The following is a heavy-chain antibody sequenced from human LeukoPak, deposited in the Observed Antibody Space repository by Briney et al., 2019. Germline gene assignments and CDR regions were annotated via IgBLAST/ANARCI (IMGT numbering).Heavy chain of an antibody. CDR3: ARPVSRSSGWYYDY. D-gene: IGHD6-19*01. CDR2: INHSGST. CDR1: GGSFSGYY. V-gene: IGHV4-34*01. J-gene: IGHJ4*02. Sequence: KPSETLSLTCAVYGGSFSGYYWSWIRQPPGKGLEWIGEINHSGSTNYNPSLKSRVTISVDTSKNQFSLKLSSVTAADTAVYYCARPVSRSSGWYYDYWGQGTLVTVSS.